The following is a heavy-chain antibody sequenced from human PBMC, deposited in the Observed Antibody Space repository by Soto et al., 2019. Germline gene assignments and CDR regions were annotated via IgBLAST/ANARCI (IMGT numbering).Heavy chain of an antibody. Sequence: ASVKVSCKASGGSFSTYAFNWVRQAPGQGLEWMGGFIPMFGTANYAQKFQGRVTITADKSTSTAYMELSSLRFEDTAVYYCARGRKLLGSSYYFDYWGLGTLVTVSS. V-gene: IGHV1-69*06. D-gene: IGHD1-26*01. CDR2: FIPMFGTA. CDR3: ARGRKLLGSSYYFDY. CDR1: GGSFSTYA. J-gene: IGHJ4*02.